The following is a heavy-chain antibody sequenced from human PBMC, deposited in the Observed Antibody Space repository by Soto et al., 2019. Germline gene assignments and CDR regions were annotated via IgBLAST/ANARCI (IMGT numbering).Heavy chain of an antibody. CDR2: ISYDGSNK. D-gene: IGHD6-19*01. V-gene: IGHV3-30*03. Sequence: QVQLVESGGGVVQPGRSLRRSCAASGLTFRNYGMHWVRQAPGKGLEWVAVISYDGSNKYYADSVKGRFTISRDNSKNTLYLQMTSLRVEDTAVYYCVALRQDGSGWYYFDYWGQGTLVTVSS. CDR1: GLTFRNYG. CDR3: VALRQDGSGWYYFDY. J-gene: IGHJ4*02.